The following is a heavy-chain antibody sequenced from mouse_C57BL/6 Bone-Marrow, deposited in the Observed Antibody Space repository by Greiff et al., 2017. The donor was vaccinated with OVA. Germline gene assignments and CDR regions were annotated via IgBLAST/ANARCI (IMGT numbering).Heavy chain of an antibody. Sequence: VQLQQPGAELVMPGASVKLSCKASGYTFTSYWMHWVKQRPGPGLEWIGEIDPSDSYTNYNQKFKGKSTLTVDKSSSTAYMQLSSLTSEDSAVYYCARSIYYYGSSYDGYWGQGTTLTVSS. CDR1: GYTFTSYW. D-gene: IGHD1-1*01. J-gene: IGHJ2*01. V-gene: IGHV1-69*01. CDR3: ARSIYYYGSSYDGY. CDR2: IDPSDSYT.